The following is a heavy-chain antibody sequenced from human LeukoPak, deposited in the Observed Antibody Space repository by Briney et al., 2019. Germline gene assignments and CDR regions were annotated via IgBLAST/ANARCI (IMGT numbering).Heavy chain of an antibody. CDR3: STEVGGTCRYFDH. CDR2: INQDGSST. CDR1: GFTFSNHW. D-gene: IGHD6-19*01. Sequence: GGSLRLSCAASGFTFSNHWMHWVRQAPGKGLVWVSRINQDGSSTDYADSVKGRFTISRDNAKNTLFLQMSSLRAEDTALYFCSTEVGGTCRYFDHWGQGTLVTVSS. V-gene: IGHV3-74*01. J-gene: IGHJ4*02.